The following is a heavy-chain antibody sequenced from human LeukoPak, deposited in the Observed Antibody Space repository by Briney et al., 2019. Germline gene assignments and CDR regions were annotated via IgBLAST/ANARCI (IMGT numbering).Heavy chain of an antibody. J-gene: IGHJ4*02. D-gene: IGHD3-10*01. V-gene: IGHV1-69*04. CDR1: GGTSSSYT. CDR3: ARDIGGSGSYRGY. Sequence: ASVKVSCKASGGTSSSYTISWVRQAPGQGLEWMGRIIPILGIANYAQKFQGRVTITADKSTSTAYMELSSLRSEDTAVYYCARDIGGSGSYRGYWGQGTLVTVSS. CDR2: IIPILGIA.